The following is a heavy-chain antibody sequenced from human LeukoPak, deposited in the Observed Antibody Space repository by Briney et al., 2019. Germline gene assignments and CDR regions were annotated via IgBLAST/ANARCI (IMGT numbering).Heavy chain of an antibody. D-gene: IGHD1-26*01. V-gene: IGHV1-2*02. Sequence: ASVKVSCKAYGYTFTDYNMHWVRQAPGQGLEWMGWINPNGGGTNYAQKFQGRVTMTRDTSISTAYMELSRLRSDDTAVYYCAREGPIVGATHLVDYWGQGTLVTVSS. CDR1: GYTFTDYN. CDR3: AREGPIVGATHLVDY. J-gene: IGHJ4*02. CDR2: INPNGGGT.